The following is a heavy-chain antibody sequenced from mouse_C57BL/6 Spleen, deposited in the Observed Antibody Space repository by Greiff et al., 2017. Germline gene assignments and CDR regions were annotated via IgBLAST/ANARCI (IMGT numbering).Heavy chain of an antibody. Sequence: QVQLQQPGAELVKPGASVKLSCKASGYTFTSYWMHWVKQRPGQGLEWIGMIHPNSGSTNYNEKFKSKATLTVDKSSSTAYMQLSSLTSEDSAVYFCARESYDYDTGAWFAYWGPGTLVTVSA. J-gene: IGHJ3*01. CDR2: IHPNSGST. CDR3: ARESYDYDTGAWFAY. D-gene: IGHD2-4*01. CDR1: GYTFTSYW. V-gene: IGHV1-64*01.